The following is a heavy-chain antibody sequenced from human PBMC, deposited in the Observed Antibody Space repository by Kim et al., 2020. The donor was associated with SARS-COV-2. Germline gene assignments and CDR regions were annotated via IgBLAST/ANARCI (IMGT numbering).Heavy chain of an antibody. CDR1: GFTFSSYS. V-gene: IGHV3-21*01. J-gene: IGHJ3*02. D-gene: IGHD2-15*01. CDR2: ISSSSSYI. CDR3: ALDPDIDIVVVVAAQPGDAFDI. Sequence: GGSLRLSCAASGFTFSSYSMNWVRQAPGKGLEWVSSISSSSSYIYYADSVKGRFTISRDNAKNSLYLQMNSLRAEDTAVYYCALDPDIDIVVVVAAQPGDAFDIWGQGTMVTVSS.